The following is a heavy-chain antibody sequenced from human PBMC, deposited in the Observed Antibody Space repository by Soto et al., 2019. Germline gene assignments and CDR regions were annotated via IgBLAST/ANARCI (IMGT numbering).Heavy chain of an antibody. CDR2: IIPIFGTA. CDR3: HQLLSPTAIVNCFDP. J-gene: IGHJ5*02. CDR1: GGTFSSYA. Sequence: GASVKVSCKASGGTFSSYAISWVRQAPGQGLEWMGGIIPIFGTAKYAQKLQGRVTITADKSTSTAYMGLSSLRSEDTAVYYCHQLLSPTAIVNCFDPCGQRTLVTVSS. D-gene: IGHD2-2*01. V-gene: IGHV1-69*06.